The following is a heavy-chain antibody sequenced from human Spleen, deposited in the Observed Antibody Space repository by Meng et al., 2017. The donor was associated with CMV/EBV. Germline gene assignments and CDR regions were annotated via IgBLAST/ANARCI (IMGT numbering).Heavy chain of an antibody. D-gene: IGHD6-13*01. Sequence: CAASRCDHSTYAMSWVRKAPGKGMEWVSSISDGGIKTYYSESVKGRFTISRDNSKNTLFLQMISLRVEDTAVYYCTKSPYSDQYWFASWGQGTLVTVSS. V-gene: IGHV3-23*01. J-gene: IGHJ5*01. CDR2: ISDGGIKT. CDR1: RCDHSTYA. CDR3: TKSPYSDQYWFAS.